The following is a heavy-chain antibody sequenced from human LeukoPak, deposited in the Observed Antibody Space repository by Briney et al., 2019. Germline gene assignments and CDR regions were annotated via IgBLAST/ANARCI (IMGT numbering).Heavy chain of an antibody. V-gene: IGHV3-13*04. J-gene: IGHJ4*02. Sequence: GGSPRLSRAASVFTFISYDIHCVPQATRKGLECVSVIGTSGDTYYAGSVKGRFTISRENAKNSLYLQMNSLTAGETAVYFCSRVGSSGWPNYFCSWGKGTLVTVSS. D-gene: IGHD6-19*01. CDR1: VFTFISYD. CDR2: IGTSGDT. CDR3: SRVGSSGWPNYFCS.